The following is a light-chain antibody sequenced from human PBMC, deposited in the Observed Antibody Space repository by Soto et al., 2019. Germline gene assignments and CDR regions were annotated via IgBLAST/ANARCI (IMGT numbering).Light chain of an antibody. CDR3: QSYDSSLSVLYV. V-gene: IGLV1-40*01. CDR1: SSNIGAGYD. Sequence: QCVLTQPPSVSGAPGQRVTISCTGSSSNIGAGYDVHWYQQLPGTAPKLLISGNNIRPSGVPDRFSGSKSGTSASLAITGLQAEDEADYYCQSYDSSLSVLYVFGSGTKVTVL. CDR2: GNN. J-gene: IGLJ1*01.